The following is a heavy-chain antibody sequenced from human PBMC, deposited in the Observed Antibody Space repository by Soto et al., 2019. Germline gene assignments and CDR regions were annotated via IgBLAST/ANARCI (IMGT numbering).Heavy chain of an antibody. CDR1: GGSFSGYY. V-gene: IGHV4-34*01. Sequence: QVQLQQWGAGLLKPSETLSLTCAVYGGSFSGYYWSWIRQPPGKGLEWIGEINHSGSTNYNPSLKSRVTISVDTSKNQFSLKLSSVTAADTAVYYCARTDDAEPFYFDYWGQGTLVTVSS. CDR3: ARTDDAEPFYFDY. J-gene: IGHJ4*02. CDR2: INHSGST.